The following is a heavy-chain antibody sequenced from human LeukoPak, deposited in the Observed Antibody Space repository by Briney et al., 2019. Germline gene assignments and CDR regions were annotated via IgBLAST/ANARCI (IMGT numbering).Heavy chain of an antibody. CDR2: ISAYNGDT. CDR1: DYTFGSYG. J-gene: IGHJ4*02. D-gene: IGHD2-8*02. CDR3: ARDTALIITPGGPDF. Sequence: GASVKVSCKASDYTFGSYGISWVRQAPGQGLEWVGWISAYNGDTRYAQHLQGRVTLTTDTSTGTAYMELRSLTSDDTALYYCARDTALIITPGGPDFWGRGTLITVSS. V-gene: IGHV1-18*01.